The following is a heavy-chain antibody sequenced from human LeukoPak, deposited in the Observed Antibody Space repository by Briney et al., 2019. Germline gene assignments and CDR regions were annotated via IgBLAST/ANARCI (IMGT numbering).Heavy chain of an antibody. CDR2: IYPGDSDS. J-gene: IGHJ4*02. CDR1: GYSFTSYW. Sequence: GESLKISCKGSGYSFTSYWNGWVRQMPGNGLEWMGIIYPGDSDSRYNPSFQGQVIISADKSITTAYLQWSSLKASDTAMYYCARHFPDDSSGYRFDYWGQGTLVTVSS. V-gene: IGHV5-51*01. D-gene: IGHD3-22*01. CDR3: ARHFPDDSSGYRFDY.